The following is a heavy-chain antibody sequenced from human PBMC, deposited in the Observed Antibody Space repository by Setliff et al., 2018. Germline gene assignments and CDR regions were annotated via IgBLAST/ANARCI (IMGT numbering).Heavy chain of an antibody. CDR3: ARDRVAAAGEIRYYFDY. V-gene: IGHV4-34*01. J-gene: IGHJ4*02. D-gene: IGHD6-13*01. CDR1: GGSFSTYY. CDR2: INHSGST. Sequence: PSETLSLTCAVYGGSFSTYYWIWIRQPPGKGLEWIGEINHSGSTNYNPSLKSRVTISVDTSKNQFSLKLSSVTAADTAVYYCARDRVAAAGEIRYYFDYWGQGTLVTVSS.